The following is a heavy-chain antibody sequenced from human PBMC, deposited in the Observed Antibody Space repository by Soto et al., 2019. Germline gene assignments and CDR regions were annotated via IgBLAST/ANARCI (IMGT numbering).Heavy chain of an antibody. V-gene: IGHV3-33*01. CDR1: GFTFSSYG. J-gene: IGHJ6*02. CDR2: IWYDGSNK. D-gene: IGHD1-26*01. Sequence: QVQLVESGGGVVQPGRSLRLSCAASGFTFSSYGMHWVRQAPGKGLEWVAVIWYDGSNKYYADSVKGRFTISRDNSKNTLDLQMNSLRAEDTAVYYCARDPGYSSGMDVWGQGTTVTVSS. CDR3: ARDPGYSSGMDV.